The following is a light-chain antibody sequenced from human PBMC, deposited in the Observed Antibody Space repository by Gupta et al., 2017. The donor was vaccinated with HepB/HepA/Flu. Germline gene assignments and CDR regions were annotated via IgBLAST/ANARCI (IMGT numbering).Light chain of an antibody. CDR3: QQRNGPL. J-gene: IGKJ4*01. V-gene: IGKV3-11*01. Sequence: EVVLTQSPATLSLSPGERVTLSCRASQNVGNSLAWYQQKPGQAPSLLIYGAYNRATVVPARISGSAGATDFTLTSSIRPNEDLVVYCRQQRNGPLFGGGTKVEIK. CDR1: QNVGNS. CDR2: GAY.